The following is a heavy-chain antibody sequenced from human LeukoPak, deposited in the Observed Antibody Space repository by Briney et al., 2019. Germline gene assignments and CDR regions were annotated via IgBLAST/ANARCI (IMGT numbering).Heavy chain of an antibody. D-gene: IGHD2-2*01. CDR1: GLSVRTKY. CDR3: ARVGGVPAAHFDY. J-gene: IGHJ4*02. CDR2: ISAGANT. Sequence: PGGPLRFSCAASGLSVRTKYMSWVRQTPGRGLKWVSLISAGANTCYAASVKGRFTVSRDKSENSLYLQMNSLRVEDTAVYYCARVGGVPAAHFDYWGQGTRVTVSS. V-gene: IGHV3-53*01.